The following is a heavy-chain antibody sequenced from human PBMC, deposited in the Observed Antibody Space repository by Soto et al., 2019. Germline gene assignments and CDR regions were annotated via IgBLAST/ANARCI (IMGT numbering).Heavy chain of an antibody. CDR3: AKDYFVATTIYYYYMDV. Sequence: GGSLRLSCAASGFTFSSYAMSWVRQAPGKGLEWVSAISGSGGSTYYADSVKGRFTISRDNSKNTLYLQMNSLRAEDTAVYYCAKDYFVATTIYYYYMDVWGKGTTVTVSS. D-gene: IGHD5-12*01. J-gene: IGHJ6*03. CDR2: ISGSGGST. V-gene: IGHV3-23*01. CDR1: GFTFSSYA.